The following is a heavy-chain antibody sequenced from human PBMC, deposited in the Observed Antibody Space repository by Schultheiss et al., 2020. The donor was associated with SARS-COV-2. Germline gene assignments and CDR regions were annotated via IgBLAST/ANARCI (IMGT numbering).Heavy chain of an antibody. Sequence: GGSLRLSCAASGFTVSSNYMNWVRQAPGKGLEWVSAISGSGGSTYYADSVKGRFTISRDNSKNTLYLQMNSLRAEDTAVYYCARDVKTNGMDVWGQGTTVTVSS. V-gene: IGHV3-23*01. J-gene: IGHJ6*02. CDR1: GFTVSSNY. CDR2: ISGSGGST. CDR3: ARDVKTNGMDV.